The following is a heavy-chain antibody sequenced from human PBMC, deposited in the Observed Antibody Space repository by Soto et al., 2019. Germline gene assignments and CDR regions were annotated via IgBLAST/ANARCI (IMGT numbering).Heavy chain of an antibody. D-gene: IGHD3-16*01. Sequence: SETLSLTCTVSGGSISSYYWSWIRQPPGKGLEWIGYIYYSGSTNYNPSLKSRVTISVDTSKNQFSLKLSSVTAADTAVYYCARAPVVRLGLRREAFDIWGQGTMVTVSS. CDR1: GGSISSYY. J-gene: IGHJ3*02. V-gene: IGHV4-59*01. CDR2: IYYSGST. CDR3: ARAPVVRLGLRREAFDI.